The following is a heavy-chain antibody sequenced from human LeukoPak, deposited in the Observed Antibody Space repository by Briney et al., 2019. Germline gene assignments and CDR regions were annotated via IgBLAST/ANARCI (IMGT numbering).Heavy chain of an antibody. J-gene: IGHJ4*02. Sequence: SVKVSCKASGGTFSSYAISWVRQAPGQGLEWMGRIIPILGIANYAQKFQGRVTITADKSTSTAYMELSSLRSEDTAVYYCARDVYSGYDKALGLDYWGQGTLVTVSS. CDR2: IIPILGIA. CDR1: GGTFSSYA. D-gene: IGHD5-12*01. CDR3: ARDVYSGYDKALGLDY. V-gene: IGHV1-69*04.